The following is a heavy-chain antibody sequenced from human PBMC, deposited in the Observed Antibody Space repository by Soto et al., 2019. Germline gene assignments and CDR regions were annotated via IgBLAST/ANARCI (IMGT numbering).Heavy chain of an antibody. Sequence: WASVKVSCKASGYTFSNFGLSWVRQAPGQGLEWMGWISGYNGNTNSAERFQGRVTMTTDTSTSTAYMEVRSLTPDDTAVYYCARDKGYGFGWSSSSGMDVWGQGTTVTVSS. V-gene: IGHV1-18*01. CDR3: ARDKGYGFGWSSSSGMDV. D-gene: IGHD5-18*01. CDR1: GYTFSNFG. J-gene: IGHJ6*02. CDR2: ISGYNGNT.